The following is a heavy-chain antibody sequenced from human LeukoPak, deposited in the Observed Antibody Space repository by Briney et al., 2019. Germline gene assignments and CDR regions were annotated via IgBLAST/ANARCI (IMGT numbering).Heavy chain of an antibody. CDR3: ARNGYDILTGSQGWFDP. V-gene: IGHV3-20*01. CDR1: GFTFDDYG. D-gene: IGHD3-9*01. CDR2: INWNVGST. J-gene: IGHJ5*02. Sequence: PGGSLRLSCAASGFTFDDYGMSWVRQSPGKGLGGVAGINWNVGSTGYAPSVKGRFTISRDHAQTSLYLQINSLRADDTVLFHCARNGYDILTGSQGWFDPWGQGTLVTVSS.